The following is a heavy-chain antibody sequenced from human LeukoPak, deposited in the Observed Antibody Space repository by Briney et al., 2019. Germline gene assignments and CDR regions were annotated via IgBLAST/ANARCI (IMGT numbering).Heavy chain of an antibody. V-gene: IGHV1-8*01. CDR3: ARGHDYGDYGGREGDY. CDR1: GYTFTSYD. Sequence: ASVTVSCTASGYTFTSYDINWVRQATGQGLEWMGWMNPNSGNTGYAQKFQGRVTMTRNTSISTACMELSSLRSEDTAVYYCARGHDYGDYGGREGDYWGQGTLVTVSS. CDR2: MNPNSGNT. J-gene: IGHJ4*02. D-gene: IGHD4-17*01.